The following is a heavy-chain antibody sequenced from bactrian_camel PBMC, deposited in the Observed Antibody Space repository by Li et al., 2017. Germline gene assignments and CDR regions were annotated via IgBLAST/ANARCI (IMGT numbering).Heavy chain of an antibody. V-gene: IGHV3S55*01. CDR3: TKGRGDYAGSSLEF. D-gene: IGHD2*01. J-gene: IGHJ4*01. CDR2: IDTEGTV. CDR1: GTTIRAYC. Sequence: HVQLVESGGGAVQAGGSLRLSCAGTGTTIRAYCMSWSRQLPGQEREALATIDTEGTVTYVDSVKGRFTISRDNAKNTLYLQMNSLKTEDTAMYYCTKGRGDYAGSSLEFWGKGTQVTVS.